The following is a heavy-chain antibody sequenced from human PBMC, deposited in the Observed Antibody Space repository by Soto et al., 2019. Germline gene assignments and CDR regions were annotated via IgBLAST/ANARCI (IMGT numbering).Heavy chain of an antibody. CDR3: ARGDYGTGGYPFPYFDY. CDR1: GYSFTGYY. Sequence: ASVKVSCKASGYSFTGYYIHWVRQAPGQGLEWMGWINPDSGATNYAQNFQGRVTLTSDTSISTASMDLTSLTSDDTAVYYCARGDYGTGGYPFPYFDYWGQGTLVTVSS. CDR2: INPDSGAT. J-gene: IGHJ4*02. D-gene: IGHD2-8*02. V-gene: IGHV1-2*02.